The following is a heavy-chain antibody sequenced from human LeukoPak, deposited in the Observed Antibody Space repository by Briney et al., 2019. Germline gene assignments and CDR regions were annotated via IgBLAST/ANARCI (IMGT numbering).Heavy chain of an antibody. V-gene: IGHV3-74*01. J-gene: IGHJ4*02. CDR2: INNDETST. CDR3: ACSGIAPHY. D-gene: IGHD6-13*01. CDR1: GFTFSTYW. Sequence: GGSVRLSCAASGFTFSTYWMHWVRQAPGKGLVWVSHINNDETSTSYADSVRGRFTISRDNAKNTLFLQMNSLRTEDTAVYFCACSGIAPHYWGQGTLVTVSS.